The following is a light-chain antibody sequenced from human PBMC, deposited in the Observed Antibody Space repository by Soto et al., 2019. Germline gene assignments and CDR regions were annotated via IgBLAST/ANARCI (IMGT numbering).Light chain of an antibody. J-gene: IGKJ4*01. CDR3: QQYGSSPLT. CDR2: RAS. CDR1: KSVSTNY. V-gene: IGKV3-20*01. Sequence: EIVLTQPQATLSLSPGEGANLXWRASKSVSTNYLAWYQQKPGQAPKVLIYRASTRATGVPDRFSGSGSGTDFTLTITRLEPEDFAVYYCQQYGSSPLTFGGGTKVDI.